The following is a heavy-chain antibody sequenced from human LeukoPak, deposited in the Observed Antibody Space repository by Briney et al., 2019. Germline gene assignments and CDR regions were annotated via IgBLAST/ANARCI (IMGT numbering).Heavy chain of an antibody. CDR1: GYTFTGYY. CDR3: ARGLVRGAPSPQSGY. J-gene: IGHJ4*02. D-gene: IGHD3-10*01. V-gene: IGHV1-2*02. Sequence: AAVKVSCKSSGYTFTGYYMHWVRQAPGQGLEWMGWINPNSGGTNYAQKFQGRVTMTRDTSISTAYMELSRLRSDDTAVYYCARGLVRGAPSPQSGYWGQGTLVTVSS. CDR2: INPNSGGT.